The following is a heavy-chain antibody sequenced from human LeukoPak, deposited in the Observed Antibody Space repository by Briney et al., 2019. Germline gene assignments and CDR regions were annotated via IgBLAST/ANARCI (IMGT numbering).Heavy chain of an antibody. Sequence: SETLSLTCTVSGGSISSGGYYWSWIRQHPGKGLEWIGSIYYSGSTNYNPSLQGRVTISLDTSRNQFSLKLSSVTAADTAVYYCASSPYYYDSSGSKAFDIWGQGAMVTVSS. V-gene: IGHV4-31*03. CDR1: GGSISSGGYY. J-gene: IGHJ3*02. CDR2: IYYSGST. D-gene: IGHD3-22*01. CDR3: ASSPYYYDSSGSKAFDI.